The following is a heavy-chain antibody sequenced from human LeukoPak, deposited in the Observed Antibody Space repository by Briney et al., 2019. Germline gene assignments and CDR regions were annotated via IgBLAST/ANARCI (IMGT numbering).Heavy chain of an antibody. V-gene: IGHV3-43*01. D-gene: IGHD6-13*01. J-gene: IGHJ5*02. CDR1: GTTFHDYT. Sequence: GGSLRLPCAASGTTFHDYTMHWVPQAPGKGLEWVSLISWGGGTTYYADSVKGRFTIYRENSKNSLYLHMDSLRTEDTAWYYCAKGGSSILGWFDPWGEGTLVTVSS. CDR2: ISWGGGTT. CDR3: AKGGSSILGWFDP.